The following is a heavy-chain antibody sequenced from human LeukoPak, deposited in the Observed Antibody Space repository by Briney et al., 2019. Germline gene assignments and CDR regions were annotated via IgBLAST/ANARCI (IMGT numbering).Heavy chain of an antibody. J-gene: IGHJ4*02. Sequence: GGSLRLSCAASGFTFSTYRMNWVRQAPGKGLEWVSYISSSGSYKYYADSVKGRFTVSRDNAKNSLYLQMNSLRAEDTAVYYCARDYDILTGYSRFDYWGQGTLFTVSS. V-gene: IGHV3-21*01. CDR2: ISSSGSYK. D-gene: IGHD3-9*01. CDR1: GFTFSTYR. CDR3: ARDYDILTGYSRFDY.